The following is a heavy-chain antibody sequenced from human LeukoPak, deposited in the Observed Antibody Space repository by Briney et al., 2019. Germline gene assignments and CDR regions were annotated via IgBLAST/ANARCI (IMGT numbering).Heavy chain of an antibody. CDR3: AREKYSTDI. V-gene: IGHV1-18*01. J-gene: IGHJ3*02. CDR2: ISPYNGNT. CDR1: GYKFTNYG. Sequence: ASVKVSCKASGYKFTNYGISWVRQAPGQGLEWMGWISPYNGNTIYAQKLQGRVTMTTDTSTSTAYMELRSLRSDDTAVYYCAREKYSTDIWGQGTMVTVSS. D-gene: IGHD1-26*01.